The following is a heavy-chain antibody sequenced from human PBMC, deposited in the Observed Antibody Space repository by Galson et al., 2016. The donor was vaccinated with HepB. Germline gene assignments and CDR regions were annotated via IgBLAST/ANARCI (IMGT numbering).Heavy chain of an antibody. D-gene: IGHD1-1*01. Sequence: SLRLSCATSGFAFSTYAMHWVRQAPGKGLARVAVISFDGTNTYYAESVKGRFTISRNTSKNTVSLQLTSLRGEDTAVYYCASGASGTTHGPNWFDPWGQGTRVTVAS. CDR3: ASGASGTTHGPNWFDP. J-gene: IGHJ5*02. CDR1: GFAFSTYA. V-gene: IGHV3-30-3*02. CDR2: ISFDGTNT.